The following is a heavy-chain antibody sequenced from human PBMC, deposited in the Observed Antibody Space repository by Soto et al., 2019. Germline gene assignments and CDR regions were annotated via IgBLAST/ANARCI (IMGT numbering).Heavy chain of an antibody. D-gene: IGHD6-13*01. J-gene: IGHJ3*02. CDR2: MNPNTGNT. V-gene: IGHV1-8*01. CDR1: GYTFTTYD. CDR3: ARGSNYGVAGRPGGVAFDI. Sequence: QVQLVQSGAEVKKPGASVKVSCKASGYTFTTYDINWVRQATGQGLEWMGWMNPNTGNTGYAQKFPGRLIMTRNTSISTAYMELSGLTSKDTALYYCARGSNYGVAGRPGGVAFDIWGQGTLVTVSS.